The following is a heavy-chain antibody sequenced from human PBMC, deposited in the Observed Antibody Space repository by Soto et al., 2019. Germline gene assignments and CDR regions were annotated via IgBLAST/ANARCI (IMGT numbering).Heavy chain of an antibody. V-gene: IGHV3-15*07. CDR2: IKSKTDGGTT. J-gene: IGHJ4*02. D-gene: IGHD2-15*01. CDR1: GFTSSNAW. CDR3: TTSPICSGGSCYSR. Sequence: GGSLRLSCAASGFTSSNAWMNWVRQAPGKGLEWVGRIKSKTDGGTTDYAAPVKGRFTISRDDSKNTLYLQMNSLKTEDTAVYYCTTSPICSGGSCYSRWGQGTLVTVSS.